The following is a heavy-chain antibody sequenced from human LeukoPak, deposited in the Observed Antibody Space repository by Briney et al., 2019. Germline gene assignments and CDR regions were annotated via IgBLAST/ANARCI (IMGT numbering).Heavy chain of an antibody. CDR3: ARAYYDILTGLYNWFDP. Sequence: ASVKVSCKASGYTFTGYYMHWVRQALGQGLGWLGWINPNSGGTNYAQKFQGWVTMTRDTSISTAYMELSRLRSDDTAVYYCARAYYDILTGLYNWFDPWGQGTLVTVSS. D-gene: IGHD3-9*01. CDR2: INPNSGGT. CDR1: GYTFTGYY. V-gene: IGHV1-2*04. J-gene: IGHJ5*02.